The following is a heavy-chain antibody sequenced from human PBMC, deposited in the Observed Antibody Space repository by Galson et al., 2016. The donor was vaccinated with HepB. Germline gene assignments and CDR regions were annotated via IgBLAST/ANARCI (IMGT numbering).Heavy chain of an antibody. V-gene: IGHV4-39*01. D-gene: IGHD2-2*01. J-gene: IGHJ5*02. CDR2: IYYSGST. CDR1: GGSISSSSYY. Sequence: LSLTCTVSGGSISSSSYYWGWIRQPPGKGLEWIGSIYYSGSTYYNPSLKSRVTISVDTSKNQFSLRLSSVTAADTAVYYCARQRGSPAAMGWFDPWGQGTLVTVSS. CDR3: ARQRGSPAAMGWFDP.